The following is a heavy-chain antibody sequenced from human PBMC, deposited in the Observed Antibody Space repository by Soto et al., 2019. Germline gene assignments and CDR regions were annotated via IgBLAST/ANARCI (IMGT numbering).Heavy chain of an antibody. Sequence: EVQLVESGGGLVKPGESLRLSCAASEFTFSTYSMNWVRQAPGKGLEWVSSISSSSGRVYYADSVKGRFTISRDNAKNSLVLQMDSLRAEDTAVYYCAGRYCTNGVCPFDSWGQGTLVTVSS. V-gene: IGHV3-21*01. CDR2: ISSSSGRV. J-gene: IGHJ4*02. CDR1: EFTFSTYS. CDR3: AGRYCTNGVCPFDS. D-gene: IGHD2-8*01.